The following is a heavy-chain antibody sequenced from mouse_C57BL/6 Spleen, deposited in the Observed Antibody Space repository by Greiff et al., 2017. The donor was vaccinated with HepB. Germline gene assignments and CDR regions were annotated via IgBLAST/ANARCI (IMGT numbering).Heavy chain of an antibody. CDR3: ARSGTGYYFDY. CDR2: IYPGDGDT. J-gene: IGHJ2*01. D-gene: IGHD4-1*01. V-gene: IGHV1-82*01. CDR1: GYAFSSSW. Sequence: VQLQQSGPELVKPGASVKISCKASGYAFSSSWMNWVKQRPGKGLEWIGRIYPGDGDTNYNEKFKGKATLTADKSSSTADMQLSSLTSEDSSVYFCARSGTGYYFDYWGQGTTLTVAS.